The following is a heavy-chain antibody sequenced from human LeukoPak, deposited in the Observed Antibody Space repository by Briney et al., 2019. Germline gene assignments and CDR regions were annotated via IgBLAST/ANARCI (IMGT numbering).Heavy chain of an antibody. CDR3: TAGLPFDY. CDR2: IKSKTDGATT. V-gene: IGHV3-15*01. J-gene: IGHJ4*02. Sequence: GGSLRLFCAASGLSFSKAWMRWLRQAAAKGGAWVGRIKSKTDGATTDYAAPVKGRFTISRDDSKNTLYLQMNSLKMEDTAVYYCTAGLPFDYWGQGTLVTVSS. CDR1: GLSFSKAW.